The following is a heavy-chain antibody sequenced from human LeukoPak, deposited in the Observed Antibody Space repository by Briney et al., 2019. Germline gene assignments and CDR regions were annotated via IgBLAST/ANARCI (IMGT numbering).Heavy chain of an antibody. CDR2: IIPILGTA. J-gene: IGHJ4*02. CDR3: ARDGCSSTGTRSGGSCFDLY. V-gene: IGHV1-69*11. CDR1: GGTFSSYA. D-gene: IGHD2-15*01. Sequence: ASVKVSCKASGGTFSSYAISWVRQAPGQGLEWMGRIIPILGTANYAQKFQGRVTITTDESTSTAYMELSSLRSEDTAVYYCARDGCSSTGTRSGGSCFDLYWGQGTLVTVSS.